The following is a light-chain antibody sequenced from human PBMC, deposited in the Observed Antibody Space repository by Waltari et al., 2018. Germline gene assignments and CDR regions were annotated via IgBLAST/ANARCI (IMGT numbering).Light chain of an antibody. Sequence: QSALTQPASVSGSPGQSITISCTGSSSDIGDYNHVSWYQQHPGKAPKLMIYDVSSRRSGFANRFFGAKASTTASLTVSGLQAEDEAVYFCSSYSTSITPYVFGAGTKVTVL. CDR2: DVS. V-gene: IGLV2-14*03. CDR1: SSDIGDYNH. CDR3: SSYSTSITPYV. J-gene: IGLJ1*01.